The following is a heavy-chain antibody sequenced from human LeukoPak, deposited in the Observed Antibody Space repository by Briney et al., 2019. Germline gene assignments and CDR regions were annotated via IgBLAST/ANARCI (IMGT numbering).Heavy chain of an antibody. Sequence: GGSLRLSCAASGFTFSDYYMSWIRQAPGKGLEWVSYISSSGSTIYYADSVKGRFTISRDNAKNSLYLQMNSLRAEDTAVYYCASLYDSGLYYYGMDVWGQGTTVTVSS. CDR2: ISSSGSTI. V-gene: IGHV3-11*04. J-gene: IGHJ6*02. CDR1: GFTFSDYY. CDR3: ASLYDSGLYYYGMDV. D-gene: IGHD3-22*01.